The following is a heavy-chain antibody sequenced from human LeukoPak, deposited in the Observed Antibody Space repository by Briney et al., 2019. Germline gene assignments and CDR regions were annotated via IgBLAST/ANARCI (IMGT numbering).Heavy chain of an antibody. CDR2: IYTSGSN. V-gene: IGHV4-4*07. CDR1: GGSVSSYY. Sequence: PSESLSLTCTVAGGSVSSYYWGWIRQPAGEGREWIGRIYTSGSNNYNPSLKSRVTMSVDTSKNQFSLKLSSVTAADTAVYYCAIDPYTMVRGKGYNWFDPWGQGTLVTVSS. J-gene: IGHJ5*02. D-gene: IGHD3-10*01. CDR3: AIDPYTMVRGKGYNWFDP.